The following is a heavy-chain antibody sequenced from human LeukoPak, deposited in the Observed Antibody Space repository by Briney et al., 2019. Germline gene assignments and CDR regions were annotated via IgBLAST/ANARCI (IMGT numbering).Heavy chain of an antibody. V-gene: IGHV1-18*01. D-gene: IGHD6-13*01. J-gene: IGHJ3*02. CDR2: ISAYNGNT. CDR1: GYTFTSYG. Sequence: ASVKVSCKASGYTFTSYGISWVRQAPGQGLEWMGWISAYNGNTNYAQKLQGRVTMTTDTSTSTAYVELRSLRSDDTAVYYCARDKAAAGVDAFDIWGQGTMVTVSS. CDR3: ARDKAAAGVDAFDI.